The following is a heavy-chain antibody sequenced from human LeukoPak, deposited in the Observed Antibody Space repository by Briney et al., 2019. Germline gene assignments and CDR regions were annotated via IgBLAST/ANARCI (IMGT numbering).Heavy chain of an antibody. J-gene: IGHJ4*02. CDR2: ISGGGDTT. CDR3: AKQPIVSGAYYFDY. Sequence: GGSLRLSCAASGFTFSSYAMSWVRQAPGKGLAWVSTISGGGDTTYYTDSVKGRFTISRDNSKNTLYLQMNSLRAEDTAVYYCAKQPIVSGAYYFDYWGQGTLVTVSS. D-gene: IGHD5/OR15-5a*01. V-gene: IGHV3-23*01. CDR1: GFTFSSYA.